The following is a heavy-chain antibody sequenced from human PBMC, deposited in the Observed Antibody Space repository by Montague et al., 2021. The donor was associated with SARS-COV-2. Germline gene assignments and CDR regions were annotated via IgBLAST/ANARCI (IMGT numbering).Heavy chain of an antibody. CDR1: SGSFSDYY. CDR2: INHSESI. Sequence: SETLSLTCAVYSGSFSDYYWTWIRQPPGKGLEWIGEINHSESINYNPSLKSRVSISVDTSKNQFSLRLTSVTAADTAVYYCARGAPTITMIVVVFTGAGWYFDLWGRGTLVTVSS. D-gene: IGHD3-22*01. V-gene: IGHV4-34*01. J-gene: IGHJ2*01. CDR3: ARGAPTITMIVVVFTGAGWYFDL.